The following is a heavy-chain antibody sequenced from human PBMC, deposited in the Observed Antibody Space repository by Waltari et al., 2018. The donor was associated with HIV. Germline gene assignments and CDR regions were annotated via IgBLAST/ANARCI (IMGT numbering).Heavy chain of an antibody. CDR3: ARDRVGTTGSYYGMDV. Sequence: QVQLQESGPGLVKPSGTLSLTCAVSGGSISSSNWWSWVRQPPGKGLGGIGEIYHSGSTNYNPSLKSRVTISVDKSKNQFSLKRSSVTAADTAVYYCARDRVGTTGSYYGMDVWGQGTTVTVSS. D-gene: IGHD1-1*01. V-gene: IGHV4-4*02. CDR1: GGSISSSNW. CDR2: IYHSGST. J-gene: IGHJ6*02.